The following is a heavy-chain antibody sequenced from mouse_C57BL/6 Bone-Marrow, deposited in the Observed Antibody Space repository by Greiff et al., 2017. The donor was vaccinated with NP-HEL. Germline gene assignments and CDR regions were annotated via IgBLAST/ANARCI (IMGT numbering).Heavy chain of an antibody. D-gene: IGHD2-2*01. CDR1: GCWLASYG. CDR2: IWSGGGP. Sequence: VQLKESGPGLVAPSLSLSVDCTVAGCWLASYGGHLVGGVPGKCLDVLVVIWSGGGPTYNSALKSRQSISKDNSKSQVFLKMNSLQTDNTAMYYCARRGNGYDDYFDNWGQGTTLTVSS. CDR3: ARRGNGYDDYFDN. V-gene: IGHV2-6*03. J-gene: IGHJ2*01.